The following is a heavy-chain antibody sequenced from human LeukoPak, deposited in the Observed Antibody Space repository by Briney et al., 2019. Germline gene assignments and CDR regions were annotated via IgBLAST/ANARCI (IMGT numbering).Heavy chain of an antibody. CDR3: ARASTMVRGVTYWYFDL. J-gene: IGHJ2*01. D-gene: IGHD3-10*01. Sequence: GGSLRLSCAASGFTFSSYWMSWVRQAPGKGLEWVANIKQDGSEKYYVDSVKGRFTISRDNAKNSLYLQMNSLRAEDTAVYYCARASTMVRGVTYWYFDLWGRGTLVTVSP. CDR2: IKQDGSEK. V-gene: IGHV3-7*01. CDR1: GFTFSSYW.